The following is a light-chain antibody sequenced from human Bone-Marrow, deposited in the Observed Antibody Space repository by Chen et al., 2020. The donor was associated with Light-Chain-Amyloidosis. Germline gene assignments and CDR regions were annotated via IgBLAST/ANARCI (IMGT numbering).Light chain of an antibody. CDR1: RSDFGPFNY. Sequence: QSALTQPPSASGSPGQSVTISCTGARSDFGPFNYVSWYQQHPGKAPKLIMFDVNRRPSGVPVRFSGSKSGNTASLTVSGLQPDDEADYYCSSCAVSKIVLFGGGTKLTVL. V-gene: IGLV2-8*01. CDR2: DVN. J-gene: IGLJ3*02. CDR3: SSCAVSKIVL.